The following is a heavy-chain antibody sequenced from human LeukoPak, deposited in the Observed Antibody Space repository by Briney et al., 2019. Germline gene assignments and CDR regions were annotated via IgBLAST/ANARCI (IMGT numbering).Heavy chain of an antibody. V-gene: IGHV3-48*01. CDR3: ARWSYGSGYAFDY. Sequence: PGGSLRLSCAASGFTFSSYSVNWVRQAQGKGLEWVSYISGSSNTIYYADSVKGRFTISRDNAKDSLYLQMNSLRAEDTAVYYCARWSYGSGYAFDYWGQGTLVIVSS. D-gene: IGHD5-12*01. CDR1: GFTFSSYS. J-gene: IGHJ4*02. CDR2: ISGSSNTI.